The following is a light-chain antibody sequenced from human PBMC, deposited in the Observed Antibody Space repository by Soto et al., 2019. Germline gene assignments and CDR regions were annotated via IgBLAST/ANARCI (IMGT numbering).Light chain of an antibody. Sequence: ITLTQSPSTLSSYVGDIVTITCRASQSISSWLAWYQQKPGKAPKLLIFDASSLESGVPSRFSGSGSGTEFTLTISSLQPDDFATYYCQQYKIYSRTFGHGTKVDIK. J-gene: IGKJ1*01. CDR2: DAS. CDR3: QQYKIYSRT. CDR1: QSISSW. V-gene: IGKV1-5*01.